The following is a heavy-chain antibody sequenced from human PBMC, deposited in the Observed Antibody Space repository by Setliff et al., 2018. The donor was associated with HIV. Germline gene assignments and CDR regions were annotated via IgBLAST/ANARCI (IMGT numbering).Heavy chain of an antibody. J-gene: IGHJ3*02. Sequence: GASVKVSCKASGYIFTNYGINWVRQAPGQGLEWMGWISAYNDNTNYAQNLQDRVTMTTDTSTSTGYMELRSLRAEDTAVYYCAKDQAVVTPRYDAFDIWGQGTMVTVSS. D-gene: IGHD2-15*01. CDR1: GYIFTNYG. CDR2: ISAYNDNT. CDR3: AKDQAVVTPRYDAFDI. V-gene: IGHV1-18*01.